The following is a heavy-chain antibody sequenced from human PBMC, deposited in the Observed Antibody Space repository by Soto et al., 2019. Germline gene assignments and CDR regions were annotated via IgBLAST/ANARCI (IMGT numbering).Heavy chain of an antibody. Sequence: QLQLQESGPGLVKPSETLSLTCTVSGGSISSSSYYWGWIRQPPGKGLEWIGSIYYSGSTYYNPFLKSRVTISVDTSKNQFSLKLSSVTAADTAVYYCARGSFDFWSGYMGWFDPWGQGTLVTVSS. CDR1: GGSISSSSYY. CDR2: IYYSGST. CDR3: ARGSFDFWSGYMGWFDP. D-gene: IGHD3-3*01. J-gene: IGHJ5*02. V-gene: IGHV4-39*01.